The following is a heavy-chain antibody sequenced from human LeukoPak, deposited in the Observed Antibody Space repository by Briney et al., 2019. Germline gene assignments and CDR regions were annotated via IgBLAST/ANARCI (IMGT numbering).Heavy chain of an antibody. D-gene: IGHD5-18*01. CDR3: ARGYGPEYFQH. CDR2: IYSGGST. CDR1: GFTDSSNY. J-gene: IGHJ1*01. V-gene: IGHV3-53*01. Sequence: PGGSLRLSCAAYGFTDSSNYMSWVRQAPGKGLEWVSVIYSGGSTYYADSVKGRFTISRENSKNTLYLQMNSLRAEDTAVYYCARGYGPEYFQHWGQGTLVTVSS.